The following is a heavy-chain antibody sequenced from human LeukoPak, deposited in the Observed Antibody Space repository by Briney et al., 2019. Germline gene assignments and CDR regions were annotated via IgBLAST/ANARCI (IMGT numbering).Heavy chain of an antibody. V-gene: IGHV3-30*03. Sequence: GGSLRLSCAASGFTFSSYGMHWVRQAPGKGLEWVAVISYDGSNKYYADSVKGRFTISRDNSKNTLYLQMNSLRAEDTAVYYCARDPDDYVWGSYRLDYWGQGTLVTVSS. CDR3: ARDPDDYVWGSYRLDY. J-gene: IGHJ4*02. CDR1: GFTFSSYG. CDR2: ISYDGSNK. D-gene: IGHD3-16*02.